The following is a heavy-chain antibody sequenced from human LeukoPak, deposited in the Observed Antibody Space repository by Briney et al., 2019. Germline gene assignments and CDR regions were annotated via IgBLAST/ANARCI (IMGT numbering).Heavy chain of an antibody. D-gene: IGHD6-13*01. V-gene: IGHV3-21*01. CDR3: ASRSSSSWYGVQPDY. J-gene: IGHJ4*02. Sequence: GGSLRLSCAASGFTFSSYAMSWVRQAPGKGLEWVSSISSSSSYIYYADSVKGRFTISRDNAKNSLYLQMNSLRAEDTAVYYCASRSSSSWYGVQPDYWGQGTLVTVSS. CDR1: GFTFSSYA. CDR2: ISSSSSYI.